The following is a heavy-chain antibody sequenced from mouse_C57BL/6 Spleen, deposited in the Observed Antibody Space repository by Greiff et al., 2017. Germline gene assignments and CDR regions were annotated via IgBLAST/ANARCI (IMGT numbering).Heavy chain of an antibody. D-gene: IGHD1-1*01. Sequence: VQLQQSGPELVKPGASVKISCKASGYAFSSSWMNWVKQRPGKGLEWIGRIYPGDGDTNYNGKFKGKATLTADKSSSTAYMQLSSLTSEDSAVXFCARSGTTGFAYWGQGTLVTVSA. CDR3: ARSGTTGFAY. CDR1: GYAFSSSW. J-gene: IGHJ3*01. V-gene: IGHV1-82*01. CDR2: IYPGDGDT.